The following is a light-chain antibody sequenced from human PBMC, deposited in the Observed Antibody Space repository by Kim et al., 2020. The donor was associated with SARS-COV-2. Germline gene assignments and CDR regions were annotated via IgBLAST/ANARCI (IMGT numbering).Light chain of an antibody. CDR2: SAS. CDR3: QQFGSSVT. J-gene: IGKJ4*01. Sequence: LSPGERAILSCTNSQSLSSGFLVLYQQRAGQAPRLLIYSASRRATGIPDRLSGSGSGTDVTLTISRLEPEDFAVYYCQQFGSSVTFGGGTKVDIK. CDR1: QSLSSGF. V-gene: IGKV3-20*01.